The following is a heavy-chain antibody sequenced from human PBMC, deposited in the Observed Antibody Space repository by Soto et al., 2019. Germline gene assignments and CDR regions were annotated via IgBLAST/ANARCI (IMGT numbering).Heavy chain of an antibody. J-gene: IGHJ6*02. CDR2: ISGSGGST. D-gene: IGHD4-17*01. CDR3: AKDQERSYGDRDYYYYGMDV. V-gene: IGHV3-23*01. Sequence: EVQLLESGGGLVQPGGSLRLSCAASGFTFSSYAMSWVRQAPGKGLEWVSAISGSGGSTYYADSMKGRFTISRDNSKNTLYLQMNSLRAEDTAVYYCAKDQERSYGDRDYYYYGMDVWGQGTTVTVSS. CDR1: GFTFSSYA.